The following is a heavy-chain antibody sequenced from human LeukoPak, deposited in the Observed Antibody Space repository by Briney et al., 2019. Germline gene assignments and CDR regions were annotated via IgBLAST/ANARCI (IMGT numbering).Heavy chain of an antibody. CDR2: INTNSSAT. CDR3: ARNPPYCTSTDCYNVY. CDR1: GSTFTIYY. D-gene: IGHD2-2*02. Sequence: SVKLCCKASGSTFTIYYMHWVRQAPGQGLGWMRWINTNSSATTYAPTFQGRVTMTKDTSISTAYTELSGLTSADRGVYYCARNPPYCTSTDCYNVYWGQGTLFTVSS. V-gene: IGHV1-2*02. J-gene: IGHJ4*02.